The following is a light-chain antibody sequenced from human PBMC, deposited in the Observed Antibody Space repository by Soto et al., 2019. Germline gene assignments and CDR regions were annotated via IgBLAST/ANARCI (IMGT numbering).Light chain of an antibody. CDR1: SSDVGAYNY. V-gene: IGLV2-14*01. J-gene: IGLJ1*01. Sequence: QSALTQPASVSGSPGQSITISCTGTSSDVGAYNYVSWYQQHPGKVPKLMIYDVYSRPSGVSNRFSGSKSGNTASLTISGLQAEDEADYYFSAYTTSNTHVFGGGTKLTVL. CDR2: DVY. CDR3: SAYTTSNTHV.